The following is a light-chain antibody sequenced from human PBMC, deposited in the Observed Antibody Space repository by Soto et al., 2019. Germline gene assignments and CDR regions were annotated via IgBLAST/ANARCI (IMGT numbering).Light chain of an antibody. CDR2: SNN. CDR1: SSNIGLNT. CDR3: SSWDDSLNAV. V-gene: IGLV1-44*01. J-gene: IGLJ2*01. Sequence: QSALTQPPSASGTPGPTGTLSCSGSSSNIGLNTVNWYQQLPGTAPKLLIYSNNQRPSGVPDRFSGSKSGTSASLAITGLQSEDEADYYCSSWDDSLNAVFGGGTKLTVL.